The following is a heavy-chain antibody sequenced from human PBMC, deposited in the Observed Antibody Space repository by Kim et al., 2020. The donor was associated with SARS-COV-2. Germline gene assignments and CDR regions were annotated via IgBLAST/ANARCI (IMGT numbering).Heavy chain of an antibody. D-gene: IGHD6-13*01. V-gene: IGHV3-21*01. J-gene: IGHJ4*02. Sequence: ADSVKSRFTISRDNAKNSLYLQMNSLRAEDTAVYYCAREGIAAAGRDFDYWGQGTLVTVSS. CDR3: AREGIAAAGRDFDY.